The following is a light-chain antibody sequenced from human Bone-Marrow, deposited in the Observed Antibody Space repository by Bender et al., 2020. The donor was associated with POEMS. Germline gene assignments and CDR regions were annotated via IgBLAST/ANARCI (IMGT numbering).Light chain of an antibody. CDR3: ASYTSSNALV. V-gene: IGLV2-14*02. J-gene: IGLJ2*01. Sequence: QSALTQPASVSGSPGQSITISCTGTSSDVGHYSLVSWYQHHPGKVPKLMLYEATKRPSVISHRFSGSKSGNTASLTISGLQAEDEAHYYCASYTSSNALVFGGGTKVTVL. CDR2: EAT. CDR1: SSDVGHYSL.